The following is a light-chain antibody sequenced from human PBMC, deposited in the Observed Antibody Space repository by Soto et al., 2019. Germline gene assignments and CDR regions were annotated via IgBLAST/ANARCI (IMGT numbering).Light chain of an antibody. CDR1: RSDVGGYNF. CDR2: EVS. J-gene: IGLJ1*01. CDR3: SSYTSSNTHV. V-gene: IGLV2-14*03. Sequence: QSVLTQPASVSGSPGQSITIPCTGTRSDVGGYNFVSWFQQQAGRAPKLMIYEVSERPSGVSNRFSGSKSGNTASLTISGLQAEDEADYYCSSYTSSNTHVFGTGTKVTV.